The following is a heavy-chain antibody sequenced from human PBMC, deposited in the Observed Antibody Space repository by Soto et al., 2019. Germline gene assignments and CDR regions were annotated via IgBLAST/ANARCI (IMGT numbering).Heavy chain of an antibody. V-gene: IGHV3-11*06. Sequence: PGGSLRLSCVVSGFIFSDYYMSWIRQVPGKGLEWVAYISGTSDSKPYADSVKGRFTISRDNAKNSLYLQMNSLRAEDTAVYYCARVAVLTAAGTTDYWGQGTLVTVSS. CDR3: ARVAVLTAAGTTDY. J-gene: IGHJ4*02. CDR2: ISGTSDSK. CDR1: GFIFSDYY. D-gene: IGHD6-13*01.